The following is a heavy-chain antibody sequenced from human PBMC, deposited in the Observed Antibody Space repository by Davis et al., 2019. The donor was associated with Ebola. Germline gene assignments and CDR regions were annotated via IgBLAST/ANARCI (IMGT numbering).Heavy chain of an antibody. Sequence: GESLKISCAASGFTFSYYWMSWVRQAPGKGLEWVANIKEDGSEKTYVDSLKGRFTISRDNAKNSLYLQMNSLRAEDTAVYYCARGLGYCSSPSCLFYYYYYMDVWGKGTTVTVSS. CDR1: GFTFSYYW. CDR2: IKEDGSEK. J-gene: IGHJ6*03. V-gene: IGHV3-7*03. CDR3: ARGLGYCSSPSCLFYYYYYMDV. D-gene: IGHD2-2*01.